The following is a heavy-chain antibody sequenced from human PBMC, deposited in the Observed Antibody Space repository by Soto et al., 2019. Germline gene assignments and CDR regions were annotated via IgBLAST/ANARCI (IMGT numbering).Heavy chain of an antibody. Sequence: ASGKVSCKASGYTFTNNDVSWVRQATGQGLEWMGWMNPGSGDTGYAQKFQGRVTMTRDISIATAYMELNSLTSEDTAIYYCARMESFGSLNWFDAWGQRPLVTVS. CDR2: MNPGSGDT. J-gene: IGHJ5*02. CDR3: ARMESFGSLNWFDA. CDR1: GYTFTNND. D-gene: IGHD5-18*01. V-gene: IGHV1-8*01.